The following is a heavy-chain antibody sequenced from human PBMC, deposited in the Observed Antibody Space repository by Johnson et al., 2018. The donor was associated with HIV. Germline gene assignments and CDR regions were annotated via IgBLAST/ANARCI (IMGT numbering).Heavy chain of an antibody. CDR1: GFTFSSYA. V-gene: IGHV3-33*08. CDR3: ARDRRGHLSWSSDGFDS. Sequence: QVQLVESGGGVVQPGRSLRLSCAASGFTFSSYAMHWVRQAPGKGLEWVAFIRYDGSNKYYADSVKGRFTISRDNSKNTLYLQMNSLRAEDTAVYYCARDRRGHLSWSSDGFDSWGQGTMVTVAS. D-gene: IGHD6-13*01. J-gene: IGHJ3*02. CDR2: IRYDGSNK.